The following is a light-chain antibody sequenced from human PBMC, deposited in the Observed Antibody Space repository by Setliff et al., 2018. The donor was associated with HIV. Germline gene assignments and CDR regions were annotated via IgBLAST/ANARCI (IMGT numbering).Light chain of an antibody. V-gene: IGLV7-46*01. CDR3: LLSYYGTRV. J-gene: IGLJ3*02. Sequence: QAVVTQEPSLTVSPGGTVTLTCGSSTGAVTSGHYPYWFQQKPGQAPRTLIYDTRNKHSWTPARFSGSLLGGKAALTLSGAQPADGAEYYCLLSYYGTRVFGGGTKVTVL. CDR1: TGAVTSGHY. CDR2: DTR.